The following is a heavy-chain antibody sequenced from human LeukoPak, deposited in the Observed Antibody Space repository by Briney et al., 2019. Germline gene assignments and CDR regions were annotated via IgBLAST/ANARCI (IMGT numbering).Heavy chain of an antibody. J-gene: IGHJ4*02. CDR3: ARGPPNWGYDY. V-gene: IGHV1-8*01. D-gene: IGHD7-27*01. Sequence: GASVKVSCKASGFTFTSYDFNWVRQATGQGLEWMGWMNPNSGDTGYAQKFQDRVTMTRNTSISTAYMELSSLRSDDTAVYYCARGPPNWGYDYWGPGTLVTVSS. CDR1: GFTFTSYD. CDR2: MNPNSGDT.